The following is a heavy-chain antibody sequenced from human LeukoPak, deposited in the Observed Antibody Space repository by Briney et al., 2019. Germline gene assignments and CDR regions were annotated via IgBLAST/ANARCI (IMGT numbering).Heavy chain of an antibody. CDR3: ASWQMTTVTTLAFDI. J-gene: IGHJ3*02. V-gene: IGHV1-69*06. Sequence: ASVKDSCKASGGTFSSYAISWVRQAPGQGLEWMGGIIPIFGTANYAQKFQGRVTITADKSTSTAYMELSSLRSEDTAVYYCASWQMTTVTTLAFDIWGQGTMVTVSS. D-gene: IGHD4-17*01. CDR2: IIPIFGTA. CDR1: GGTFSSYA.